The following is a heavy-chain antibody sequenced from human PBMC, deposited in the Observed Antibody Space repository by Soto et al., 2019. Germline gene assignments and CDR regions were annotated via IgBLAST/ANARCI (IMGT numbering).Heavy chain of an antibody. V-gene: IGHV3-21*01. CDR2: ISSSSSYI. CDR3: ATGGDFWSGYSILYYGMDV. J-gene: IGHJ6*02. CDR1: GFTFSSYS. Sequence: GGSLRLSCAASGFTFSSYSMNWVRQAPGKGLEWVSSISSSSSYIYYADSVKGRFTISRDNAKNSLYLQMNSLRAEDTAVYYCATGGDFWSGYSILYYGMDVWGQGTTVTVSS. D-gene: IGHD3-3*01.